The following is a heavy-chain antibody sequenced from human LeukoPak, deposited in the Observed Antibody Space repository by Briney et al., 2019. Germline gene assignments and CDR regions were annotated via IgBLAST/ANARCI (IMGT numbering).Heavy chain of an antibody. CDR3: ARVKEPGWGITMVRGVNSQGPEAFDY. J-gene: IGHJ4*02. V-gene: IGHV3-7*01. Sequence: GGSLRLSCAHSVFTFSSYWMSCVRQAPGRGLEWVANINQDGSEKYYVDSVKGRFTISRDNSKNSLFLQMNSLRVEDTAVYYCARVKEPGWGITMVRGVNSQGPEAFDYWGQGTLVTVSS. D-gene: IGHD3-10*01. CDR1: VFTFSSYW. CDR2: INQDGSEK.